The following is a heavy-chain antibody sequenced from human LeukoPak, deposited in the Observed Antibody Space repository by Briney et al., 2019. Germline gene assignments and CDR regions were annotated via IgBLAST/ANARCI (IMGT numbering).Heavy chain of an antibody. CDR3: ARVLLWFGDYYFDY. CDR1: GYTFTSYG. Sequence: ASVKVSCRASGYTFTSYGISWVRQAPGQGLEWMGWISAYNGNTNYAQKLQGRVTMTTDTSTSTAYMELRSLRSDDTAVYYCARVLLWFGDYYFDYWGQGTLVTVSS. J-gene: IGHJ4*02. D-gene: IGHD3-10*01. CDR2: ISAYNGNT. V-gene: IGHV1-18*01.